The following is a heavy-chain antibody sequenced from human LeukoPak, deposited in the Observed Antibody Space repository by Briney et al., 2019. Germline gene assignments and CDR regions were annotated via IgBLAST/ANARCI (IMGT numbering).Heavy chain of an antibody. CDR1: GYTFTSYG. D-gene: IGHD3-22*01. Sequence: ASVKVSCKASGYTFTSYGISWVRQAPGQGLEWMGWISAYNGNTNYAQKLQGRVTMTTDTSTSTAYMELRSLRSDDTAVYYCARAGFYDSSGYYRLTDAFDIWGQGTMVTVSS. CDR2: ISAYNGNT. CDR3: ARAGFYDSSGYYRLTDAFDI. V-gene: IGHV1-18*01. J-gene: IGHJ3*02.